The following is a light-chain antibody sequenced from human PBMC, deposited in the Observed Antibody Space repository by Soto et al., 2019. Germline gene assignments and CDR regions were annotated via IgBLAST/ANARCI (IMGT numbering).Light chain of an antibody. Sequence: EVVLTQSPGTLSLSPGERATLSCRASQSVISTYLAWYQQKPGQAPRLLIYGGSGGATGIPDRFSGSGSGTDFTLTISRLEPEDFAVYYCQHYGNSMYTFGQGTKLEIK. J-gene: IGKJ2*01. V-gene: IGKV3-20*01. CDR1: QSVISTY. CDR3: QHYGNSMYT. CDR2: GGS.